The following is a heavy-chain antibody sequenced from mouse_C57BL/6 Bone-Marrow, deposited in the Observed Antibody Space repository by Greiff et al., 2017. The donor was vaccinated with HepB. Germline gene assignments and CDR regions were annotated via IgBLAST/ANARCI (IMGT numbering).Heavy chain of an antibody. CDR3: ARSLYYGSSPYWYFDV. J-gene: IGHJ1*03. V-gene: IGHV1-80*01. CDR2: IYPGDGDT. Sequence: QVQLQQSGAELVKPGASVKISCKASGYAFSSYWMNWVKQRPGKGLEWIGQIYPGDGDTNYNGKFKGKATLTADKSSSTAYMQLSSLTSEDSAVYFCARSLYYGSSPYWYFDVWGTGTTVTVSS. CDR1: GYAFSSYW. D-gene: IGHD1-1*01.